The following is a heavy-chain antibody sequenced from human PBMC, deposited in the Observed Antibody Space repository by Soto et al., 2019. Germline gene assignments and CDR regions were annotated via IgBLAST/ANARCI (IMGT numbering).Heavy chain of an antibody. J-gene: IGHJ5*02. CDR1: GFTFSSYA. Sequence: EVQLLESGGGLVQPGGSLRLSCAASGFTFSSYAISWVRQAPGKGLEWVSLISDSGGSTYYADSVKGRFTISRDNSKNTLYLQMNSLRAEDTAVYYCAKDRGTIDYNWFDPWGQGTLVTVSS. CDR3: AKDRGTIDYNWFDP. CDR2: ISDSGGST. V-gene: IGHV3-23*01. D-gene: IGHD3-10*01.